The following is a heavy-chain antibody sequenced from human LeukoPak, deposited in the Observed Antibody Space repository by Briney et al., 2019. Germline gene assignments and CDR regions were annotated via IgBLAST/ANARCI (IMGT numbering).Heavy chain of an antibody. CDR3: ARRVRYDFWSGYYKYYYYGMDV. Sequence: SSETLSLTCAVYGGSFSGYYWSWIRQPPGKGLEWIGEINHSGSTNYNPSLKSRVTISVDTSKSQFSLKLSSVTAADTAVYYCARRVRYDFWSGYYKYYYYGMDVWGQGTTVTVSS. D-gene: IGHD3-3*01. V-gene: IGHV4-34*01. J-gene: IGHJ6*02. CDR1: GGSFSGYY. CDR2: INHSGST.